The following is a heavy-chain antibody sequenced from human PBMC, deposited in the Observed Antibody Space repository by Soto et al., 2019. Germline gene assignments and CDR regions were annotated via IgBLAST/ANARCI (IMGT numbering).Heavy chain of an antibody. CDR1: GFTFSDYY. CDR2: ISSSSGTI. J-gene: IGHJ4*02. Sequence: LGGSLRLSCAASGFTFSDYYMTWIRQAPGSGLEWVSYISSSSGTISYANSVKGRFTISRDNAQNSLYLQMTSLRAEDTAVYYCARGTYRSKTDFDYWGQGTLVTVSS. V-gene: IGHV3-11*01. D-gene: IGHD6-13*01. CDR3: ARGTYRSKTDFDY.